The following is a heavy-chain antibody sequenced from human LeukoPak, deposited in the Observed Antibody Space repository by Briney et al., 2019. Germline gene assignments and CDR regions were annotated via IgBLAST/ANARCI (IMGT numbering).Heavy chain of an antibody. V-gene: IGHV3-30*18. D-gene: IGHD2-15*01. Sequence: GGSLRLSCAASGFTFSSYGMYWVRQAPGKGLEWVAVISYDGSNKYYADSVKGRFTISRDNSKNTLYLQMNSLRAEDTAVYYCAKGWRYCSGGSCYSREYYFDYWGQGTLVTVSS. J-gene: IGHJ4*02. CDR3: AKGWRYCSGGSCYSREYYFDY. CDR1: GFTFSSYG. CDR2: ISYDGSNK.